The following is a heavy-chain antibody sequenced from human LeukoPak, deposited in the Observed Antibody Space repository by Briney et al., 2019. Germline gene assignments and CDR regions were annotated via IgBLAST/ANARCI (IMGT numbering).Heavy chain of an antibody. Sequence: GGSLRLSCAASGFTFSSYAMHWVRQAPGKGLEWVAVISYDGSNKYYADSVKGRFTISRDNSKNTLYLQMNSLRAEDTAVYYCARGPAAGKYYMDGWGKGRTLTV. CDR2: ISYDGSNK. CDR3: ARGPAAGKYYMDG. V-gene: IGHV3-30*01. CDR1: GFTFSSYA. D-gene: IGHD6-13*01. J-gene: IGHJ6*03.